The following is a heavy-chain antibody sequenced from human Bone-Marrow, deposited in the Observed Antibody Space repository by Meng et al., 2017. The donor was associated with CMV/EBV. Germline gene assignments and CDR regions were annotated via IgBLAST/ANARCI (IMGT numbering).Heavy chain of an antibody. Sequence: GGSLRLSCAASGFTFSSYGMHWVRPAPGKGLEWVAFIRYDGSNKYYADSVKGRFTISRDNSKNTLYLQMNSLRAEDTAVYYCAKLEDIVVVPAAGEDYWGQGTLVTVSS. D-gene: IGHD2-2*01. J-gene: IGHJ4*02. CDR3: AKLEDIVVVPAAGEDY. V-gene: IGHV3-30*02. CDR1: GFTFSSYG. CDR2: IRYDGSNK.